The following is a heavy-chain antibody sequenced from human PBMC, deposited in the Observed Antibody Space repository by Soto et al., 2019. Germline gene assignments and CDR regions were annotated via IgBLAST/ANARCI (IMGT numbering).Heavy chain of an antibody. CDR2: ISGSGGST. D-gene: IGHD2-15*01. V-gene: IGHV3-23*01. J-gene: IGHJ5*02. CDR3: AKDIYCSGGSCSSNWFDP. Sequence: GGSLRLSCAASGFTFSSYAMSWVRQAPGKGLEWVSAISGSGGSTYYADSVKGRFTISRDNSKNTLYLQMNSLRAEDTAVYYCAKDIYCSGGSCSSNWFDPWGQGTLVTVSS. CDR1: GFTFSSYA.